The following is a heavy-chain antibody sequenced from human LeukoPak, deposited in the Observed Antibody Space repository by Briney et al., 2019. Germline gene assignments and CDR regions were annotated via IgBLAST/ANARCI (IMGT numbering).Heavy chain of an antibody. Sequence: PGGSLRLSCAASGFTFSSYAMSWVRQAPGKGLEWVSAISGSGGSTYYADSVKGRFTISRDNSKNTLYLQMNSLRSDDTAVYYCAREVGQQLRWFDPWGQGTLVTVSS. D-gene: IGHD6-13*01. V-gene: IGHV3-23*01. CDR1: GFTFSSYA. CDR2: ISGSGGST. J-gene: IGHJ5*02. CDR3: AREVGQQLRWFDP.